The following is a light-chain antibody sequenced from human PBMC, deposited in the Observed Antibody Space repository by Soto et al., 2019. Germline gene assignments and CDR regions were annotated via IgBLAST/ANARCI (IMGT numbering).Light chain of an antibody. CDR2: EVS. CDR3: CSYVSSRTYV. Sequence: QSVLTQPASVSGSPGQSITISCTGAITDVGGYNFVSWYQQHPGKAPKLIIYEVSNRPSGVSNRFSGSKSDNTASLTISGLQAEDEADYYCCSYVSSRTYVLGTGTKV. V-gene: IGLV2-14*01. J-gene: IGLJ1*01. CDR1: ITDVGGYNF.